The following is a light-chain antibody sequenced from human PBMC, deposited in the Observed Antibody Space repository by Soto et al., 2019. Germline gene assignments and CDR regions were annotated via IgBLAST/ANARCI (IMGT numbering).Light chain of an antibody. J-gene: IGLJ1*01. CDR1: SSNIGSNS. CDR3: AAWDDSLNGYV. Sequence: QPVLTQSPSASGTPGQRVTISCSGSSSNIGSNSVNWYQQLPGTAPKLLIYSNDRRPSGVPDRFSGSKSGTSASLAISGLQSEDEADYYCAAWDDSLNGYVFGTGTKLTVL. V-gene: IGLV1-44*01. CDR2: SND.